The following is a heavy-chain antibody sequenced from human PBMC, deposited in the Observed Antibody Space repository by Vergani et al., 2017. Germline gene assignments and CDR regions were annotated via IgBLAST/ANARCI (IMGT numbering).Heavy chain of an antibody. J-gene: IGHJ6*03. CDR2: INSDGSST. CDR1: GFTFSSYW. V-gene: IGHV3-74*02. CDR3: ARAGRLNYYYYYMDV. Sequence: EVQLLESGGNLVQPGGSLRLSCAASGFTFSSYWMHWVRQAPGKGLVWVSRINSDGSSTSYADSVKGRFTISRDNAKNTLYLQMNSLRAEDTAVYYCARAGRLNYYYYYMDVWGKGTTVTVSS. D-gene: IGHD6-25*01.